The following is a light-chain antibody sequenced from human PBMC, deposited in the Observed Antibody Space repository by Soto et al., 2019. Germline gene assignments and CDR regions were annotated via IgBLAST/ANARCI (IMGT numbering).Light chain of an antibody. CDR3: HQRSNWPPLT. Sequence: EIVLTQSPATLSLSPGERATLSCRASQSVGGYLDWYQQKPGQAPRLLIYDAANSASGIPARFSCSGSGTVFTLTISSLEPEDLAVYYCHQRSNWPPLTCGGGTKVEIK. V-gene: IGKV3-11*01. J-gene: IGKJ4*01. CDR1: QSVGGY. CDR2: DAA.